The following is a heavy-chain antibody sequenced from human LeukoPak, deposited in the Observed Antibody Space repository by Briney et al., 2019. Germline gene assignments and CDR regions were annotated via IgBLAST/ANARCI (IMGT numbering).Heavy chain of an antibody. D-gene: IGHD6-19*01. CDR1: GFTFSSYA. J-gene: IGHJ4*02. CDR2: ISGSGGST. Sequence: GGSLRLSCAASGFTFSSYAMSWVRQAPGKGLEWVSAISGSGGSTYYADSVKGRFTISRDNSKNTLYLQMNSLRAEDTAVYYCAKDRRYSSGWYLIDSWGQGTLVTVSS. V-gene: IGHV3-23*01. CDR3: AKDRRYSSGWYLIDS.